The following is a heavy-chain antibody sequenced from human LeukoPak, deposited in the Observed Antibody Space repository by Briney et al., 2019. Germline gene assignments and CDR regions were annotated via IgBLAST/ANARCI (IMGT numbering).Heavy chain of an antibody. Sequence: LGGSLRLSCAASGFPFSSYWMHWVRQVPGKGLLWVSRINSDGSATIYADSVRGRFTISRDNSKNTLYLQMNSLRAEDTAVYYCAPPAMIVVVIDYWGQGTLVTVSS. CDR2: INSDGSAT. J-gene: IGHJ4*02. V-gene: IGHV3-74*01. CDR1: GFPFSSYW. CDR3: APPAMIVVVIDY. D-gene: IGHD3-22*01.